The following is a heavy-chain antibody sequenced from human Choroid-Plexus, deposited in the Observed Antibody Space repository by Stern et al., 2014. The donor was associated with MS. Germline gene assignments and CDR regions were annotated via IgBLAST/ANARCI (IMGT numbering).Heavy chain of an antibody. Sequence: VQLVQSGGGVVQPGRPLRLSWEASGFTFGSWAMNWVRQAPGKGLEWVAGVSYDGSNKYYADSVKGRFTISRDNSQNTLYMQMSSLRPEDTAVYYCAKDRQYLTYFFDHWGQGSLVTVSS. D-gene: IGHD2/OR15-2a*01. CDR1: GFTFGSWA. V-gene: IGHV3-30*18. CDR3: AKDRQYLTYFFDH. CDR2: VSYDGSNK. J-gene: IGHJ5*02.